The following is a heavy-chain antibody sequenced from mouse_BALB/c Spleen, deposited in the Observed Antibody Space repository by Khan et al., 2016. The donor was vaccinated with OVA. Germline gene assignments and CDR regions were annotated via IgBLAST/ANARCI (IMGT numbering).Heavy chain of an antibody. D-gene: IGHD2-4*01. CDR1: GFNIKDTY. CDR2: IDPANGNT. Sequence: VQLKESGAELVKPGASVKLSCTASGFNIKDTYMHWVKQRPEQGLEWIGRIDPANGNTKYDPKFQGKATITADTSSNTAYLQLSSLTSEDTAVYYCAPIYYDPYYAMDYWGQGTSVTVSS. CDR3: APIYYDPYYAMDY. J-gene: IGHJ4*01. V-gene: IGHV14-3*02.